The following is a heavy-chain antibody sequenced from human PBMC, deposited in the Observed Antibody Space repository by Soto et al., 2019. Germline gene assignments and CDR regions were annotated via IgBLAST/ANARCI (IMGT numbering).Heavy chain of an antibody. CDR2: IHNSGNI. Sequence: QVQLQESGPGLVKPSQTLSLTCTVSGGTISSGDYHWSWIRQPPGKGLEWIGNIHNSGNIYYNPSLKSRLSISVYTSKNPCSLRLCFVTPADTAVYFCARVTNIISRFSSRFDPWGQGTLVTVSS. D-gene: IGHD3-3*01. V-gene: IGHV4-30-4*01. CDR1: GGTISSGDYH. CDR3: ARVTNIISRFSSRFDP. J-gene: IGHJ5*02.